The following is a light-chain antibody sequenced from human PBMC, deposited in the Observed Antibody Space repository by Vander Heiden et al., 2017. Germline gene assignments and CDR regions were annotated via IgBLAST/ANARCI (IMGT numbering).Light chain of an antibody. J-gene: IGKJ3*01. CDR1: QSLLHSSGYNY. Sequence: EILMTQSPLSVPVTPGEPASISCRSSQSLLHSSGYNYVDWYVQKPGQSPQLLIYLGSHRASGVPDRFSGSGLGTYFTLKISRVEAEDVGVYYCMQPLQTPPRFGPGTKLEIK. V-gene: IGKV2-28*01. CDR3: MQPLQTPPR. CDR2: LGS.